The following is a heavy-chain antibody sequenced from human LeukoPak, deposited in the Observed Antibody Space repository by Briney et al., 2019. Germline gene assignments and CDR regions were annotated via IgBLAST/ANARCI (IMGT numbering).Heavy chain of an antibody. CDR2: ISGSAGGT. V-gene: IGHV3-23*01. Sequence: GGSLRLSCAVSGITLSNYGMSWVRQAPGKGLEWVAGISGSAGGTNYANSVKGRFTISRGNRKNTLYLQMNSLRADDTAIYFCAKRGVVIRVILVGFHKEAYYFDAWGQGALVTVSP. CDR3: AKRGVVIRVILVGFHKEAYYFDA. J-gene: IGHJ4*02. D-gene: IGHD2/OR15-2a*01. CDR1: GITLSNYG.